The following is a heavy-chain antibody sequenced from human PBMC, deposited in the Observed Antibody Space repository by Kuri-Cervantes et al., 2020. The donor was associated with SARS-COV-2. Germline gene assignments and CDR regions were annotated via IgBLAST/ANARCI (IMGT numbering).Heavy chain of an antibody. CDR1: GYSISSGYY. CDR2: INHSGST. CDR3: ARPAAGPPPGHWSGYYASGWFDP. V-gene: IGHV4-38-2*01. J-gene: IGHJ5*02. D-gene: IGHD3-3*01. Sequence: ESLKISCAVSGYSISSGYYWGWIRQPPGKGLEWIGEINHSGSTNYNPSLKSRVTISVDTSKNQFSLKLSSVTAADTAVYYCARPAAGPPPGHWSGYYASGWFDPWGQGTLVTVSS.